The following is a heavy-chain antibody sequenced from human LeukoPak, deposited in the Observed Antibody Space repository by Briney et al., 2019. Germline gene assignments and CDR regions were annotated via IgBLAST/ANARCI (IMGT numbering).Heavy chain of an antibody. CDR3: ARDWGIVGAREVDY. Sequence: EASVKVSCKASGYTFTSYGISWVRQAPGQGLEWMGWISAYNGNTNYAQKLQGRVTMTTDTSTSTAYMELRSLRSDDTAVYYCARDWGIVGAREVDYWGQGTLVTVSS. V-gene: IGHV1-18*01. D-gene: IGHD1-26*01. CDR1: GYTFTSYG. J-gene: IGHJ4*02. CDR2: ISAYNGNT.